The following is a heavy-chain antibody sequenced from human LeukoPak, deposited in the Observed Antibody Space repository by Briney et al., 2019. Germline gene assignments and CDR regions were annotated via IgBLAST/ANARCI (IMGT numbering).Heavy chain of an antibody. J-gene: IGHJ1*01. Sequence: GRSLRLSCAASGFTFSSYAISWVRQAPGQGLEWMGRIIPILGIANYAQKFQGRVTITADKSTSTAYMELSSLRSEDTAVYYCARESVSVLRFLEWLSFQHWGQGTLVTVSS. D-gene: IGHD3-3*01. V-gene: IGHV1-69*04. CDR2: IIPILGIA. CDR1: GFTFSSYA. CDR3: ARESVSVLRFLEWLSFQH.